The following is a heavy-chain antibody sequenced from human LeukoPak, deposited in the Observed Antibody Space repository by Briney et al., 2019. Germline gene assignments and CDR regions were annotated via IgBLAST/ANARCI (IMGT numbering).Heavy chain of an antibody. CDR2: IYSCGST. Sequence: PGGSLRLSCAASGFSVSSNYMTWVRQAPAKGMEGVSLIYSCGSTYYSDSVKGRFTISIDNSKNTLYLQMNSLRAEDTAVYYCAKDRLTGGQWLLHSPLANWGQGTLVTVSS. CDR1: GFSVSSNY. J-gene: IGHJ4*02. V-gene: IGHV3-66*01. D-gene: IGHD3-22*01. CDR3: AKDRLTGGQWLLHSPLAN.